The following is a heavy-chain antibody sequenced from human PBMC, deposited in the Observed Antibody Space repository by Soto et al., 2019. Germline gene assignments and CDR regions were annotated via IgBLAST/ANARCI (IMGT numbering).Heavy chain of an antibody. V-gene: IGHV3-23*01. J-gene: IGHJ4*02. CDR2: ISGSGGST. CDR1: GFTFGSYA. D-gene: IGHD6-13*01. CDR3: EKRNSSSIPFDY. Sequence: GGSLRLSCAASGFTFGSYAMSWVRQAPGKGLEWVSAISGSGGSTYYADSVKGRFTISRDNSKNTLYLQMNSLRAEDTAVYYCEKRNSSSIPFDYWGQGTLVTVSS.